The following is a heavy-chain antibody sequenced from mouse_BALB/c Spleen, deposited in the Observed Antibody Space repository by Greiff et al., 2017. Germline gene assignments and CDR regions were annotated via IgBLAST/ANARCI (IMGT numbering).Heavy chain of an antibody. CDR2: IDPENGDT. D-gene: IGHD2-3*01. J-gene: IGHJ3*01. V-gene: IGHV14-4*02. Sequence: VQLQQSGAELVRSGASVKLSCTASGFNIKDYYMHWVKQRPEQGPEWIGWIDPENGDTEYAPKFQGKATMTADTSSNTAYLQLSSLTSEDTAVYYCNDGYFLAYWGQGTLVTVSA. CDR3: NDGYFLAY. CDR1: GFNIKDYY.